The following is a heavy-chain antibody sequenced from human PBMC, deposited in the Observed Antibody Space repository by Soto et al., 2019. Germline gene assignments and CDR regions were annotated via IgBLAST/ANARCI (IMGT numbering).Heavy chain of an antibody. CDR1: GFTFSSYS. J-gene: IGHJ4*02. CDR3: ARASDDYGDYEAQYFDY. V-gene: IGHV3-48*01. Sequence: GGSLRLSCAASGFTFSSYSMNWVRQAPGKGLEWVSYISSSSSTIYYADSVKGRFTISRDNAKNSLYLQMNSLRAEDTAVYYCARASDDYGDYEAQYFDYWGQGTPVTVSS. D-gene: IGHD4-17*01. CDR2: ISSSSSTI.